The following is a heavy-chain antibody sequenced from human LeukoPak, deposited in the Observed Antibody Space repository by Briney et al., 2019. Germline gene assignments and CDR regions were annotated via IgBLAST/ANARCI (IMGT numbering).Heavy chain of an antibody. V-gene: IGHV3-9*01. CDR2: ISWNSGSI. CDR1: GFTFDDYA. Sequence: GGSLRLSCAASGFTFDDYAMHWVRHAPGKGLEWVSGISWNSGSIGYADSVKGRFTISRDNSKNTLYLQMNSLRAEDTAVYYCAKGRSSSWYGWGQGTLVTVSS. J-gene: IGHJ4*02. D-gene: IGHD6-13*01. CDR3: AKGRSSSWYG.